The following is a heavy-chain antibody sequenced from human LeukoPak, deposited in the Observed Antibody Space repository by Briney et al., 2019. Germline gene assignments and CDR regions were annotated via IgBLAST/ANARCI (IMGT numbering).Heavy chain of an antibody. Sequence: GGPLRLSCAASGFTFNSYSMNWVRQAPGKGLEWVSYISSSSSTKYYADSVKGRFTISRDNAKNSLYLQMNSLRAEDTAVYYCAREGSYGSGSYGSFDYWGQGTLVTVSS. D-gene: IGHD3-10*01. J-gene: IGHJ4*02. CDR1: GFTFNSYS. CDR2: ISSSSSTK. V-gene: IGHV3-48*04. CDR3: AREGSYGSGSYGSFDY.